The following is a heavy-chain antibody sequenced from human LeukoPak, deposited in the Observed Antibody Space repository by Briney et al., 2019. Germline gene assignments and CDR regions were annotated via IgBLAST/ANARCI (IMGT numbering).Heavy chain of an antibody. CDR3: ASHRFWGGRSGYSRDY. CDR2: IYYSGST. CDR1: GGSISSGGYY. D-gene: IGHD3-3*01. V-gene: IGHV4-31*03. Sequence: PSQTLSLTCTVSGGSISSGGYYWSWIRQHPGKGXXXXXXIYYSGSTYYNPSLKXRVTISVDTSKNQFFLKLSSVTAADTAVYYCASHRFWGGRSGYSRDYWGQGTLVTVSS. J-gene: IGHJ4*02.